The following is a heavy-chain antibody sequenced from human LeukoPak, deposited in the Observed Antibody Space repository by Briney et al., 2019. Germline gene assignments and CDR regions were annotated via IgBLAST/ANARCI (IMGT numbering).Heavy chain of an antibody. CDR3: ARDCSGGTCSSFWFDP. Sequence: ASVKVSCKASGYTFTSYYMHWVRQAPGQGLEWMGIINPSGGSTSYAQKFQGRVTMTRDMSTSTVYMELSSLRSEDTAVYYCARDCSGGTCSSFWFDPWGQGTLVTVSS. J-gene: IGHJ5*02. D-gene: IGHD2-15*01. CDR1: GYTFTSYY. CDR2: INPSGGST. V-gene: IGHV1-46*01.